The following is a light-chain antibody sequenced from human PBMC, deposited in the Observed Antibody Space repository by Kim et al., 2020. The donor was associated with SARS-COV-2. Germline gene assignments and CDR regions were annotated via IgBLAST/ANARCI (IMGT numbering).Light chain of an antibody. J-gene: IGKJ5*01. Sequence: DIRMTQSPAALSASVGHRVTITCQASQDIANSLNWYQQKAGTAPKLLIRDASNLQTGVPSRFSGGTSGTDFFFLTISNLQPEDSAIYFCQQYDNLPITFGQGTRLEIK. V-gene: IGKV1-33*01. CDR3: QQYDNLPIT. CDR2: DAS. CDR1: QDIANS.